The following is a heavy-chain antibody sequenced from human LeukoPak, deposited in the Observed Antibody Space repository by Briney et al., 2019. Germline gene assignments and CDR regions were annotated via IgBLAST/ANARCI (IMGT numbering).Heavy chain of an antibody. CDR2: IYHSGRT. J-gene: IGHJ5*02. D-gene: IGHD2-15*01. V-gene: IGHV4-38-2*02. CDR3: ARGGWAVSWFDP. Sequence: PSETLSLTCTVSGYSISSGYYWGWIRQPPVKGLEWIGSIYHSGRTYYNPSLKSRVTISVDTSKNQFSLRLSAVTAADTAIYYCARGGWAVSWFDPWGQGTLVTVSS. CDR1: GYSISSGYY.